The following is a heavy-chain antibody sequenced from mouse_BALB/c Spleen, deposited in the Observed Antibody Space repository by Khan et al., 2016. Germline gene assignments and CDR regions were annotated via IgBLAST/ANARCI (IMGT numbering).Heavy chain of an antibody. D-gene: IGHD1-2*01. V-gene: IGHV14-3*02. CDR3: APYGRGCAC. Sequence: VQLQQSGAELVKPGASVKLSCTASGFNIKDTYMHWLKQRPEQGLEWIGRIDPANSNTIYDPKFQGKATITSDTSSNTAYLQLSSLTSEDTAVYYCAPYGRGCACWGQGTLVTVSA. CDR1: GFNIKDTY. CDR2: IDPANSNT. J-gene: IGHJ3*01.